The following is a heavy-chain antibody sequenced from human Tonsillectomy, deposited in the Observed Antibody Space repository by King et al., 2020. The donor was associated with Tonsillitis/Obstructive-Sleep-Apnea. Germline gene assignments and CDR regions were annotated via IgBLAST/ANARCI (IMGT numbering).Heavy chain of an antibody. D-gene: IGHD3-3*01. Sequence: EVQLVQSGAEVKKPGESLKISCKGSGYIFTSYWIGWVRQMPGKGLEWMGIIYPGDSDTRYSPSFQGQVTISADKSISTAYLQWSSLKASDTAMYYCARRGLEWLLGGDYYYYYMDVWGKGTTVTDSS. J-gene: IGHJ6*03. CDR1: GYIFTSYW. CDR3: ARRGLEWLLGGDYYYYYMDV. CDR2: IYPGDSDT. V-gene: IGHV5-51*01.